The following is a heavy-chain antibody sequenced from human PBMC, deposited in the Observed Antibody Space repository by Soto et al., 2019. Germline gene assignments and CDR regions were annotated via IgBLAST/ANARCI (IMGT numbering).Heavy chain of an antibody. CDR1: GGSFSGYY. CDR3: ARGTSGSGSYYYGY. V-gene: IGHV4-34*01. D-gene: IGHD3-10*01. Sequence: QVQLQQWGAGLLKPSETLSLTCAVYGGSFSGYYWSWIRQPPGKGLEWIGEINHSGSTNYNPSLKRRVTLSVDTAKNHAPLKLSSVTAAATAVYYCARGTSGSGSYYYGYWGQGTLVTVFS. J-gene: IGHJ4*02. CDR2: INHSGST.